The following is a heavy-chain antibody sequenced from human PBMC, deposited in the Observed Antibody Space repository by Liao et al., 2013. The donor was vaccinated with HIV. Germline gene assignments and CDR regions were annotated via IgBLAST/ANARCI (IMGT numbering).Heavy chain of an antibody. CDR2: FYTSGRT. Sequence: QVQLRESGPGLVKPSQTLSLTCTVSGGSLSSGSYYWSWIRQPAGKGLEWIGRFYTSGRTKFNPSLKSRVTMSVDTPKNQVSLKLSSVTAADTAVYYCARGELGYCSGGSCYDWYFGLWGRGTLVTVSS. CDR1: GGSLSSGSYY. V-gene: IGHV4-61*02. J-gene: IGHJ2*01. CDR3: ARGELGYCSGGSCYDWYFGL. D-gene: IGHD2-15*01.